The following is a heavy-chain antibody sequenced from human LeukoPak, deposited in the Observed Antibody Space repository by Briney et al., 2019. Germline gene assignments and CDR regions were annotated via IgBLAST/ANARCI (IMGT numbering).Heavy chain of an antibody. Sequence: PSETLSLTCTVSVGSSSSYYWSWIRQPPGKGLEWIGYIYYSGSTNYNPSLKSRVTISVDTSKNQFSLKLSSVTAADTAVYYCAANYYDSSGYYTPSFDYWGQGTLVTVSS. CDR1: VGSSSSYY. V-gene: IGHV4-59*01. D-gene: IGHD3-22*01. CDR3: AANYYDSSGYYTPSFDY. CDR2: IYYSGST. J-gene: IGHJ4*02.